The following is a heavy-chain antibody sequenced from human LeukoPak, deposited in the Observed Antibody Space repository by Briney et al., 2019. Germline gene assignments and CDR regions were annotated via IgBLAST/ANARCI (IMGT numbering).Heavy chain of an antibody. Sequence: GGSLRLSCSASGFSFSTYWMSWVRQTPETGLEFVANIDRDGSVRNYRDSLRGRSTISRDNAKKSMYLEINSLRADDTAVYYCARDPGSSSFDLWGRGALVTVSS. CDR2: IDRDGSVR. CDR3: ARDPGSSSFDL. CDR1: GFSFSTYW. J-gene: IGHJ4*02. V-gene: IGHV3-7*01. D-gene: IGHD6-13*01.